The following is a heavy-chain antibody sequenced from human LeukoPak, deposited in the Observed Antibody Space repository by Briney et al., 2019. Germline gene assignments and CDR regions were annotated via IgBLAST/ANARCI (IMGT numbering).Heavy chain of an antibody. D-gene: IGHD3-22*01. CDR2: IYYSGST. Sequence: SETLSLTCTVSGGSISSYYWSWIRQPPGKGLEWIGYIYYSGSTNYNPSLKSRVTISVDTSKNQFSLKLSSVTAVDTAVYYCARLHYYDSSGYLPDYYYGMDVWGQGTTVTVSS. CDR3: ARLHYYDSSGYLPDYYYGMDV. V-gene: IGHV4-59*01. J-gene: IGHJ6*02. CDR1: GGSISSYY.